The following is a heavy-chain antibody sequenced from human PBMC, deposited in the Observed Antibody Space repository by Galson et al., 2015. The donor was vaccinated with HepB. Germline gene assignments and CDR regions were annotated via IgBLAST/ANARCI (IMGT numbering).Heavy chain of an antibody. J-gene: IGHJ6*02. CDR3: ARVADVVGAAPYCYYYGMDV. D-gene: IGHD1-26*01. CDR2: MNPNSGNT. Sequence: SVKVSCKASGYTFTSYDINWVRQATGQGLEWMGWMNPNSGNTGYTQKFQGRVTMTRNTSISTASMELSSLRSEDTAVYYCARVADVVGAAPYCYYYGMDVWGQGTTVTVSS. V-gene: IGHV1-8*01. CDR1: GYTFTSYD.